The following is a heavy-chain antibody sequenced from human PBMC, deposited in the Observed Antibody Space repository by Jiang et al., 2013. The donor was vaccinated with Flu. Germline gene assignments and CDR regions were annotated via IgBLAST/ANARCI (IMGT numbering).Heavy chain of an antibody. V-gene: IGHV2-5*01. Sequence: DKRYSPSLKSRLTITKDTSKNQVVLTMTNMDPVDTATYYCAHTLTSRSSGWYEPYGMDVWGQGTTVTVSS. CDR3: AHTLTSRSSGWYEPYGMDV. D-gene: IGHD6-19*01. CDR2: DK. J-gene: IGHJ6*02.